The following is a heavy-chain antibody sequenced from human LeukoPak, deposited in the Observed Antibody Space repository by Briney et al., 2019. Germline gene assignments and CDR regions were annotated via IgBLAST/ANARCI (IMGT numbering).Heavy chain of an antibody. CDR1: RGPISSFY. D-gene: IGHD3-10*01. CDR3: ARGLQYRYGSGSPLGLDY. J-gene: IGHJ4*02. V-gene: IGHV4-59*01. Sequence: SETLSLTCTVSRGPISSFYWTWIWQPPGKGLEWIGYIDYSGSTKYNPSLESRVTISVVTSKSQFSLKVNSVTAADTAVYFCARGLQYRYGSGSPLGLDYWGQGTLVTVSS. CDR2: IDYSGST.